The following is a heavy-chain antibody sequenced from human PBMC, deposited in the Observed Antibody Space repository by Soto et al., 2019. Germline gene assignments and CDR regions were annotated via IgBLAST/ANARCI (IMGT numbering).Heavy chain of an antibody. CDR2: ISYDGSNK. CDR3: ARDRAVAFAI. V-gene: IGHV3-30-3*01. Sequence: PGGSLRLSCAASGFTFSSYAMHWVRQAPGKGLEWVAVISYDGSNKYYADSVKGRFTISRDNSKNTLYLQMNSLRAEDTAVYYCARDRAVAFAIPGQGTMVTVSS. CDR1: GFTFSSYA. J-gene: IGHJ3*02.